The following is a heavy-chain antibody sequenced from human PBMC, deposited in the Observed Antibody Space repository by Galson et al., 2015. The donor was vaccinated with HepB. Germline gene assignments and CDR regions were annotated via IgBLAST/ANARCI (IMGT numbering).Heavy chain of an antibody. J-gene: IGHJ6*02. V-gene: IGHV1-46*01. Sequence: LVKVSCKASGSTFTSYYMHWVRQAPGQGLEWMGIINPSGGSTSYAQKFQGRVTMTRDTSTSTVYMELSSLRSEDTAVYYCARDRCSSTSCYYYYGMDVWGQGTTVTVSS. CDR3: ARDRCSSTSCYYYYGMDV. CDR1: GSTFTSYY. D-gene: IGHD2-2*01. CDR2: INPSGGST.